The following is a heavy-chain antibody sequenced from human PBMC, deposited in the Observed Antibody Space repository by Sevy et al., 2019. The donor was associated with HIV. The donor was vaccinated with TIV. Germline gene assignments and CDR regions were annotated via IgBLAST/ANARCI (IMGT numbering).Heavy chain of an antibody. D-gene: IGHD3-22*01. J-gene: IGHJ4*02. CDR2: YDPEDDKR. CDR3: ATTKDYYESSGSPFYY. V-gene: IGHV1-24*01. Sequence: ASVKVSCKVSGKTLTQLSMHWVRQAPGKGLEWMGSYDPEDDKRIYAQKFQGRVTMTEDTSTDTAYMELRILRSEDTAVYYCATTKDYYESSGSPFYYWGQGTLVTVSS. CDR1: GKTLTQLS.